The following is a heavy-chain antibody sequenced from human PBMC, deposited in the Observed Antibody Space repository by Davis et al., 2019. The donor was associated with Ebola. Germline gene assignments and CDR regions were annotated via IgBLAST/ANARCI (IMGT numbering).Heavy chain of an antibody. CDR2: IKQDGSEK. CDR1: GFTFSSYW. CDR3: ARSRGEYNWFDP. J-gene: IGHJ5*02. D-gene: IGHD3-10*01. V-gene: IGHV3-7*01. Sequence: GESLKISCAASGFTFSSYWMSWVRQAPGKGLEWVANIKQDGSEKYYVDSVKGRFTISRDNAKNSLYLQMNSLRAEDTAVYYCARSRGEYNWFDPWGQGTLVTVSS.